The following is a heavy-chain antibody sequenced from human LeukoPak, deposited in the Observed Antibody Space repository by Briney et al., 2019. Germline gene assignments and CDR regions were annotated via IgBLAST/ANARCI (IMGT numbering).Heavy chain of an antibody. Sequence: PSETLSLTCTVSGGSISSYYWSWIRQPPGKGLEWIGYIYYSGSTNYNPSLKSRVTISVDTSKNQFSLKLSSVTAADTAVYYCARPHSGYENDAFDIWGQGTMVTVSS. CDR3: ARPHSGYENDAFDI. J-gene: IGHJ3*02. D-gene: IGHD5-12*01. CDR2: IYYSGST. CDR1: GGSISSYY. V-gene: IGHV4-59*08.